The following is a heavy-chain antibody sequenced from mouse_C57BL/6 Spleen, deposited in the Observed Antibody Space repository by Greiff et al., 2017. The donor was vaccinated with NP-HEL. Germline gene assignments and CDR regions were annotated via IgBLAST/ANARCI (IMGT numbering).Heavy chain of an antibody. J-gene: IGHJ2*01. CDR1: GYTFTDYY. V-gene: IGHV1-26*01. CDR3: ADSLPSGSSLDY. D-gene: IGHD1-1*01. CDR2: INPNNGGT. Sequence: EVQLQQSGPELVKPGASVKISCKASGYTFTDYYMNWVKQSHGKSLEWIGDINPNNGGTSYNQKFKGKATLTVDKSSSTAYMELRSLTSEDSAVYYCADSLPSGSSLDYWGQGTTLTVSS.